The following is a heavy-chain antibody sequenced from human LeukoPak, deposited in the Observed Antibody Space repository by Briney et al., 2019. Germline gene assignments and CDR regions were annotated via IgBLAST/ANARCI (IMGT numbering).Heavy chain of an antibody. CDR2: MNPNSGNT. D-gene: IGHD6-13*01. J-gene: IGHJ6*03. Sequence: GASVTVSCKASGYTFTSYDINWVRQATGQGLEWMGWMNPNSGNTGYAQKFQGRVTITRNTSISTAYMELSSLRSEDTAVYYCARNGYSSSYYYYYYYYMDVWGKGTTVTVSS. V-gene: IGHV1-8*01. CDR3: ARNGYSSSYYYYYYYYMDV. CDR1: GYTFTSYD.